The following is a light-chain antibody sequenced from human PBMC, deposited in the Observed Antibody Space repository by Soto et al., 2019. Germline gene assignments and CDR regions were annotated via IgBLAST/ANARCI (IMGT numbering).Light chain of an antibody. CDR1: RSNIGSNI. Sequence: QPVLTQPPSASGTPGQTVTISCSGSRSNIGSNIVNWYQQLPGMAPKLLIYSNDQWPSGGPQRFSGSKSGTSASLAISGLQSDDEAEYFCAAWDDSLTAYVFGTGTKLTVL. J-gene: IGLJ1*01. CDR3: AAWDDSLTAYV. V-gene: IGLV1-44*01. CDR2: SND.